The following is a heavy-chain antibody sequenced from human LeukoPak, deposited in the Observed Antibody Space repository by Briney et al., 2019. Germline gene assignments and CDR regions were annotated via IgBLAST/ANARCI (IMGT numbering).Heavy chain of an antibody. D-gene: IGHD3-9*01. CDR2: VNQDESQK. CDR1: GFTVSSNW. V-gene: IGHV3-7*01. J-gene: IGHJ4*02. Sequence: GGSLRLSCAASGFTVSSNWMSWVRQAPGKGLEWVANVNQDESQKYYVDSVKGRFTISKDNAKDSLNLQMNSLRAEDTGVYYCARANYDIRGQGTLVTVSS. CDR3: ARANYDI.